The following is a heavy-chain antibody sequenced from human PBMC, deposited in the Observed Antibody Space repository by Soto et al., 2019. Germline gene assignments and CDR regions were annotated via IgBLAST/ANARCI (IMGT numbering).Heavy chain of an antibody. V-gene: IGHV3-23*01. CDR1: GFTFTNYA. CDR2: VSSGGST. CDR3: AKRRGAGGHFDY. Sequence: PGGSLRLSCAASGFTFTNYAMGWVRQAPGKGLEWVSVVSSGGSTYYADSVTGRFTVSRDNSKNTLSLQMNSLRAEDTAVYYCAKRRGAGGHFDYWGQGALVTVYS. D-gene: IGHD2-15*01. J-gene: IGHJ4*02.